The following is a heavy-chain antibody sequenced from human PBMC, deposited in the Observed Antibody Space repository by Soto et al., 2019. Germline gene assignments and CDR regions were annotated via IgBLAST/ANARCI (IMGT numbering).Heavy chain of an antibody. CDR2: ISYDGSNK. CDR3: ARESDSSGYSDY. D-gene: IGHD3-22*01. V-gene: IGHV3-30-3*01. J-gene: IGHJ4*02. CDR1: GFTFSSYA. Sequence: GGSQRLSSAASGFTFSSYAMHWVRQAPGKGLEWVAVISYDGSNKYYADSVKGRFTISRDNSKNTLYLQMNSLRAEDTAVYYCARESDSSGYSDYWGQGTLVTVSS.